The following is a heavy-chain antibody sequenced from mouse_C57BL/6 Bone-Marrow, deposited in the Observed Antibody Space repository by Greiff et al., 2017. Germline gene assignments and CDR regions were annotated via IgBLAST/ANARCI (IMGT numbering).Heavy chain of an antibody. CDR2: ISSGGSYT. V-gene: IGHV5-6*01. Sequence: EVQRVESGGDLVKPGGSLKLSCAASGFTFSSYGMSWVRQTPDKRLEWVATISSGGSYTYYPDSVKGRFTISRDNAKNTLYLQMSSLKSEDTAMYYCARHHYPAWFAYWGKGTLVTVSA. CDR1: GFTFSSYG. J-gene: IGHJ3*01. CDR3: ARHHYPAWFAY. D-gene: IGHD1-1*02.